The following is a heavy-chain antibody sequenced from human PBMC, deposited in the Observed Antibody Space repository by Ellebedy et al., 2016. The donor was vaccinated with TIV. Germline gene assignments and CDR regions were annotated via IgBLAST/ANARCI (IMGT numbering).Heavy chain of an antibody. V-gene: IGHV1-46*01. CDR2: INPNDDTK. CDR1: GYSFSSYY. Sequence: AASVKVSCKASGYSFSSYYMHWVRQAPGQGLEWMAIINPNDDTKYYAQNFQGRVTVTRDTYANTVSMELSSLRSEDTVVYYCARGSRYSFDVFDVWGQGTMVTVSS. CDR3: ARGSRYSFDVFDV. J-gene: IGHJ3*01. D-gene: IGHD5-18*01.